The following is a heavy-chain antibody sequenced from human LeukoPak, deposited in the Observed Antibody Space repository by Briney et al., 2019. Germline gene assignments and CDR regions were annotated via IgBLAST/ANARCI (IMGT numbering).Heavy chain of an antibody. CDR2: INSDGSST. V-gene: IGHV3-74*01. Sequence: GGSLRLSCAASGFTFSSYWMHWVRQAPGKGLVWVSRINSDGSSTSYADSVKGRFTISRDNAKNTLYLQMNSLRAEDTAVYYCARDRASIAAAGTPPFDYWGQGTLVTVSS. CDR1: GFTFSSYW. D-gene: IGHD6-13*01. J-gene: IGHJ4*02. CDR3: ARDRASIAAAGTPPFDY.